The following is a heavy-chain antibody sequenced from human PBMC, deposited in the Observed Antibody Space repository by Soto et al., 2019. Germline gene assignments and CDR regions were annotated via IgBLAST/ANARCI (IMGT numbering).Heavy chain of an antibody. CDR3: VRVKQLVPWYVDL. J-gene: IGHJ2*01. CDR2: IYHNGGT. D-gene: IGHD6-6*01. V-gene: IGHV4-30-2*01. CDR1: GDSISSGGFS. Sequence: QLQLQESGSGLVKPSQPLSLTCALSGDSISSGGFSWSWIRQPPGKGLEWIGYIYHNGGTYYNPSLTRRVTMSVDRSKNQFSLKLTSVTAADTAVYYCVRVKQLVPWYVDLWGRGTLVTVSS.